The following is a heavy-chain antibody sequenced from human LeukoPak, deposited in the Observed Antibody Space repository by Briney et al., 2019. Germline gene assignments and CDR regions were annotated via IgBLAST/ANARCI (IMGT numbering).Heavy chain of an antibody. CDR3: ARHGVNWPYYFAF. CDR1: GGSISSSSYY. D-gene: IGHD1-1*01. J-gene: IGHJ4*02. V-gene: IGHV4-39*01. CDR2: IYYSGSI. Sequence: SETLSLTCTVSGGSISSSSYYWGWIRQPPGKGLEWIGSIYYSGSIYYNPSLKSRVTISVDTSKNQFSLKLSSVTAADTSVYYCARHGVNWPYYFAFWGQRTLVTVSS.